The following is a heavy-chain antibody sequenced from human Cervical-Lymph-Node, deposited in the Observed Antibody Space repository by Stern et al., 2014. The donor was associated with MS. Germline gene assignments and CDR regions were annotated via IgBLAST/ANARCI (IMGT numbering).Heavy chain of an antibody. V-gene: IGHV5-51*01. Sequence: EVQLVESGPEVKRPGESLKISCQASGYPFTSYWIGWVRQMPGKGLEWIAIIFPGGSDIRYSPSFQAQVTISADKSSSTAYLQWNNLKASDTAIYYCARQRYFDYWGQGTLVTVSS. CDR3: ARQRYFDY. J-gene: IGHJ4*02. CDR2: IFPGGSDI. CDR1: GYPFTSYW.